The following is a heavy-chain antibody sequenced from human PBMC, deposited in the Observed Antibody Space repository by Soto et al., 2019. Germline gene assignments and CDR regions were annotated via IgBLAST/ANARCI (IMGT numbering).Heavy chain of an antibody. CDR1: GGSISSSSYY. CDR3: ASRAYGNLDY. J-gene: IGHJ4*02. CDR2: IYYSGST. D-gene: IGHD3-16*01. Sequence: SETLSLTCTVSGGSISSSSYYWGWIRQPPGKGLEWIGSIYYSGSTYYNPSLKSRVTISVDTSKNQFSLKLSSVTAADTAVYYCASRAYGNLDYWGQGTLVTVSS. V-gene: IGHV4-39*01.